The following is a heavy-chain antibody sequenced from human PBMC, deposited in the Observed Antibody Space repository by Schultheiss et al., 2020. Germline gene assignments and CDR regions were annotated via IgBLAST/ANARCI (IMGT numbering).Heavy chain of an antibody. V-gene: IGHV4-59*12. D-gene: IGHD3-3*01. CDR1: GGSFSGYY. J-gene: IGHJ5*02. CDR3: ARGCYDFWSGYSRGNWFDP. Sequence: SETLSLTCAVYGGSFSGYYWSWIRQPAGKGLEWIGYIYYSGSTYYNPSLKSRVTISVDTSKNQFSLKLSSVTAADTAVYYCARGCYDFWSGYSRGNWFDPWGQGTLVTVSS. CDR2: IYYSGST.